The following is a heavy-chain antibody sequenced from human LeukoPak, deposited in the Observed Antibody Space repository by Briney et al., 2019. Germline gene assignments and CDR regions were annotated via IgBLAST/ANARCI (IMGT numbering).Heavy chain of an antibody. D-gene: IGHD2-15*01. CDR3: ARAEFCSGGSCHNY. Sequence: ETLSLTCTVSGGSISSSSYYWGWIRQPPGKGLVWVSRINSDGSSTSYADSVKGRFTISRDNAKNTLYLQMNSLRAEDTAVYYCARAEFCSGGSCHNYWGQGTLVTVSS. CDR1: GGSISSSSYY. V-gene: IGHV3-74*01. CDR2: INSDGSST. J-gene: IGHJ4*02.